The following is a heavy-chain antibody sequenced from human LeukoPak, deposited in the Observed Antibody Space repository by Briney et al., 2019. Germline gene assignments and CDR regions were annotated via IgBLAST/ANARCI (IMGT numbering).Heavy chain of an antibody. D-gene: IGHD5-12*01. CDR1: GFTLSSYW. J-gene: IGHJ4*02. Sequence: GGSLRLSCAASGFTLSSYWMSWVRQAPGKGLQWVASINQEVSQKYYVDSVKGRFTISRDNAKNSLYLQMNSLRDEDTAVYYCARAMRSGYDYWGQGTLVTVSS. CDR2: INQEVSQK. V-gene: IGHV3-7*02. CDR3: ARAMRSGYDY.